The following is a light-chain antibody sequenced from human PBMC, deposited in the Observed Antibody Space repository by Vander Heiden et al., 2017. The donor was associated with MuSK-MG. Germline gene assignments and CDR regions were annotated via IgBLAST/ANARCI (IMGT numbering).Light chain of an antibody. CDR2: AAS. CDR3: QHYDNLPIFT. J-gene: IGKJ3*01. V-gene: IGKV1-33*01. CDR1: QDISNY. Sequence: DIQMTQSPSSLSASVGDRVTITCQASQDISNYLNWYQQKPGKAPKLLIYAASNLETGVPSRFSGSGYGTDFTFTISSLQPEDIATYYCQHYDNLPIFTFGHGTKVNIK.